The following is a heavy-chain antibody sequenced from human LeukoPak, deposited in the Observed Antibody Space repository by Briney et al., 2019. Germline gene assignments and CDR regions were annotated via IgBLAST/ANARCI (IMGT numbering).Heavy chain of an antibody. D-gene: IGHD2-2*01. CDR2: IYYSGST. Sequence: SETLSLTCTVSGGSISSSSYYWGWIRQPPGKGLEWIGSIYYSGSTYYNPSLKSRVTISVDTSKNQFSLKLSSVTAADTAVYYCARQPDIVVVQEFDYWRQGTLVTVFS. V-gene: IGHV4-39*01. J-gene: IGHJ4*02. CDR1: GGSISSSSYY. CDR3: ARQPDIVVVQEFDY.